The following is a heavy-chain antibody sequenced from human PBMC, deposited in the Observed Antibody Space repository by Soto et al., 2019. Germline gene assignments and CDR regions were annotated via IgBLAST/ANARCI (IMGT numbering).Heavy chain of an antibody. J-gene: IGHJ3*02. CDR1: GFTFSSYG. CDR3: AKVGIYYDSSGYYLNEPHAFDI. D-gene: IGHD3-22*01. V-gene: IGHV3-30*18. CDR2: ISYDGSNK. Sequence: GGSLRLSCAASGFTFSSYGVHWVRQAPGKGLEWVAVISYDGSNKYYADSVKGRFTISRDNSKNTLYLQMNSLRAEDTAVYYCAKVGIYYDSSGYYLNEPHAFDIWGQGTMVTVSS.